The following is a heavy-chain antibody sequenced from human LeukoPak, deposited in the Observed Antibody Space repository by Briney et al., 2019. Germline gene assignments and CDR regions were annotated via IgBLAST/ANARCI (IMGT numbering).Heavy chain of an antibody. CDR2: IRASVGST. CDR3: AKDAYGDYVGRRMGYWFDP. Sequence: GGSLRLSCAASGFTFSAYGMSWVRQAPGKGLEWVSLIRASVGSTHYADSVKGRFTISRDNSKNTLYLQMNSLRAEDTAVYYCAKDAYGDYVGRRMGYWFDPWGQGTLVTVSS. V-gene: IGHV3-23*01. CDR1: GFTFSAYG. D-gene: IGHD4-17*01. J-gene: IGHJ5*02.